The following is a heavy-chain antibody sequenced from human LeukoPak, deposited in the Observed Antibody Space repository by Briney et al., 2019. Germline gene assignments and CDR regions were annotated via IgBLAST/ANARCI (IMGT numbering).Heavy chain of an antibody. D-gene: IGHD6-13*01. V-gene: IGHV4-39*01. CDR3: ARQLSSFGYSSSWSN. CDR1: GGSISSSSYY. J-gene: IGHJ4*02. CDR2: IYYSGST. Sequence: SETLSLTCTVSGGSISSSSYYWGWIRQPPGKGLEWIGSIYYSGSTYYNPSLKSRVTISVDTSKNQFSLKLSSVTAADTAVYYCARQLSSFGYSSSWSNWDQGTLVTVSS.